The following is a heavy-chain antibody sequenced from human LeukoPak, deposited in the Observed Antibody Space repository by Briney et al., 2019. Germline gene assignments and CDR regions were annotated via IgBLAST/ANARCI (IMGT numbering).Heavy chain of an antibody. CDR1: GYSFSYYL. CDR3: ARLTYCDNTGYT. Sequence: GSSLKISCEGAGYSFSYYLISLGREMRGEVVEVLGSIDTSDSYNYYSPSFQGHVTISADKSISTAYLQWNTLKASDTAMYYCARLTYCDNTGYTWGQGTLVTASS. CDR2: IDTSDSYN. J-gene: IGHJ5*02. V-gene: IGHV5-10-1*01. D-gene: IGHD3-22*01.